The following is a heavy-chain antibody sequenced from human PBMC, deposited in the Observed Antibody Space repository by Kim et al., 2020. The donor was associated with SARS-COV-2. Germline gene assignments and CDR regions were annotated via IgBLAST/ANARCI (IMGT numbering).Heavy chain of an antibody. CDR2: TRNKANSYTT. J-gene: IGHJ2*01. CDR1: GFTFSDHY. V-gene: IGHV3-72*01. Sequence: GGSLRLSCAASGFTFSDHYMDWVRQAPGKGLEWVGRTRNKANSYTTEYAASVKGRFTISRDDSKNSLYLQMNSLKTEDTAVYYCARGFSGYYYVFWYFDLWGRGTLVTVSS. CDR3: ARGFSGYYYVFWYFDL. D-gene: IGHD3-22*01.